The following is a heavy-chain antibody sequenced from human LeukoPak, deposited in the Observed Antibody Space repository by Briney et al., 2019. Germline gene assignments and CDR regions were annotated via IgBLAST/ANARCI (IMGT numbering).Heavy chain of an antibody. V-gene: IGHV4-34*01. D-gene: IGHD4-17*01. Sequence: PSETLSLTCAVYGGSFSGYYWSWIRQPPGKGLEWIGEINHSGSTNYNPSLKSRVTISVDTSKNQFSLKLSSVTAADTAVYYCARPKNSGDYADAFDIWGQGTMVTVSS. CDR1: GGSFSGYY. J-gene: IGHJ3*02. CDR3: ARPKNSGDYADAFDI. CDR2: INHSGST.